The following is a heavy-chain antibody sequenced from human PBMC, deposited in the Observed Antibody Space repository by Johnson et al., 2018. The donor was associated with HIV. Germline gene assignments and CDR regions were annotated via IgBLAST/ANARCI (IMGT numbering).Heavy chain of an antibody. D-gene: IGHD7-27*01. CDR2: LPYDGSNK. Sequence: QVQLVESGGGVIQPGRSLRLSCAASGFTFSNYAMHWVRQAPGKGLEWVAILPYDGSNKYYADSVKGRFTISRDNSKNTLYLQMNSLRAEDTAVYYCASSWGNAFDIWGQGTMVTVSS. J-gene: IGHJ3*02. CDR1: GFTFSNYA. CDR3: ASSWGNAFDI. V-gene: IGHV3-30-3*01.